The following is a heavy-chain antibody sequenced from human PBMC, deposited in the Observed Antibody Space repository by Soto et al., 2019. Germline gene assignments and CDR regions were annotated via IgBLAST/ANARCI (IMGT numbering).Heavy chain of an antibody. CDR2: IFPGDSDT. CDR1: GYTFTSQW. Sequence: XESLKISCKASGYTFTSQWISWVRQKPGKGLEWMGLIFPGDSDTRYSPSFQGQVTISADKSISTAFLQWSSLKASDTAMYYCARLVDGYPGYWGQGTLVTVSS. D-gene: IGHD5-12*01. CDR3: ARLVDGYPGY. J-gene: IGHJ4*02. V-gene: IGHV5-51*01.